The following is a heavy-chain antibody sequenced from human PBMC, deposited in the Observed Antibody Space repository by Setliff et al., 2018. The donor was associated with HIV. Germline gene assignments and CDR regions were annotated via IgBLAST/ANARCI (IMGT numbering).Heavy chain of an antibody. D-gene: IGHD3-3*01. V-gene: IGHV3-48*03. Sequence: AGGSLRLSCAASGFTFRNYKFNWVRQAPGRGLEWVSSISIGSGGAIDYADSVQGRFTISRDNSKNSLYLQMNSLRVEDTAVYYCARDYLYYNLYNGSPVYGMGVWGQGTTVTVSS. CDR3: ARDYLYYNLYNGSPVYGMGV. CDR2: ISIGSGGAI. CDR1: GFTFRNYK. J-gene: IGHJ6*02.